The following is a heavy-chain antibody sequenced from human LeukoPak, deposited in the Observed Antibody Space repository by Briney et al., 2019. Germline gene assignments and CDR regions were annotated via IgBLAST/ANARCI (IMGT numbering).Heavy chain of an antibody. CDR2: ISAYNGNT. CDR1: GYTFTGYY. CDR3: ARGYYYDSSGYYSWFDP. D-gene: IGHD3-22*01. Sequence: GASVKVSCKASGYTFTGYYMHWVRQAPGQGLEWMGWISAYNGNTNYAQKLQGRVTMTTDTSTSTAYMELRSLRSDDTAVYYCARGYYYDSSGYYSWFDPWGQGTLVTVSS. J-gene: IGHJ5*02. V-gene: IGHV1-18*04.